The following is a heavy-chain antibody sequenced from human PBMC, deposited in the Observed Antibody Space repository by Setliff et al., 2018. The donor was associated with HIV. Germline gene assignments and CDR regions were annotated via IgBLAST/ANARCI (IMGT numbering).Heavy chain of an antibody. CDR3: ARTRYSYGYFYYMDV. J-gene: IGHJ6*03. D-gene: IGHD5-18*01. Sequence: PSETLSLTCTVSGGSISSVGYYWSWIRQHPGKGLEWIGYIYYTGGTHDNPSLKSRVTISVDTSKNQLSLKLRSVTAADTAVYYCARTRYSYGYFYYMDVWGKGTTVTVSS. V-gene: IGHV4-31*03. CDR1: GGSISSVGYY. CDR2: IYYTGGT.